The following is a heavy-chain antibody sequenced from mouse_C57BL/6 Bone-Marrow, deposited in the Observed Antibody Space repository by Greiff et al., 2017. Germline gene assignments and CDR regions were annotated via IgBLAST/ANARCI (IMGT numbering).Heavy chain of an antibody. CDR1: GYTFTSYW. D-gene: IGHD1-1*01. V-gene: IGHV1-69*01. CDR2: IDPSDSYT. J-gene: IGHJ4*01. Sequence: QVQLQQPGAELVMPGASVKLSCKASGYTFTSYWMHWVKQRPGQGLEWIGEIDPSDSYTNYNQKFKGKSTLTVDKSSSTAYMQLSSLTSEDSAVYYCASGGYCGSSYVPLYYAMDYWGRGTSDTVST. CDR3: ASGGYCGSSYVPLYYAMDY.